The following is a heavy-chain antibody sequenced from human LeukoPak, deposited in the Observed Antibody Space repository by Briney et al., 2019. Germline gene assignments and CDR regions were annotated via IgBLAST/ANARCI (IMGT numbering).Heavy chain of an antibody. D-gene: IGHD3-3*01. J-gene: IGHJ5*02. CDR2: LYYNGSA. CDR1: GVSMRGYD. Sequence: ETLSLTCSVSGVSMRGYDWSWIRQSPGKGLEWIGYLYYNGSANYNPSLKSRVTISVDSSKNHFSLKVTSVTATDTAVYYCARHYDFWSGPAFFDPWGQGTLVTDS. V-gene: IGHV4-59*08. CDR3: ARHYDFWSGPAFFDP.